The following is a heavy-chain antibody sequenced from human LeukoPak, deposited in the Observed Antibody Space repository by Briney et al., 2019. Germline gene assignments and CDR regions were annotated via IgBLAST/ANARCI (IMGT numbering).Heavy chain of an antibody. CDR2: INPYSGGT. CDR3: ARAGSYGPTDAFDI. J-gene: IGHJ3*02. V-gene: IGHV1-2*06. D-gene: IGHD3-10*01. Sequence: ASGKVSCKASGYTFTDYYMHWVRQAPGQGLEWMGRINPYSGGTNYAQKFQGGVTMTRDTSIATIYMELSRLRSNDTAVYYCARAGSYGPTDAFDIWGQGTMVTVSS. CDR1: GYTFTDYY.